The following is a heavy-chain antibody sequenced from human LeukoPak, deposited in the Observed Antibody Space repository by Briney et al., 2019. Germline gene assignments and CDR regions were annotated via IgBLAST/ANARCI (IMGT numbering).Heavy chain of an antibody. V-gene: IGHV4-4*07. CDR2: IYTSGST. CDR3: ARGNSGAFDI. Sequence: SETLSLTCTVSGGSISSYYWSWIRQPAGKGLEWIERIYTSGSTNYNPSLKSRVSISGDTSKNQFSLKLSSVTAADTAVYYCARGNSGAFDIWGQGTMVTVSS. D-gene: IGHD1-7*01. CDR1: GGSISSYY. J-gene: IGHJ3*02.